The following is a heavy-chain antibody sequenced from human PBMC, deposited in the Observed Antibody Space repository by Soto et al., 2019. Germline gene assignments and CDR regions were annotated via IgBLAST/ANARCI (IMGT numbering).Heavy chain of an antibody. V-gene: IGHV5-51*01. CDR3: ARLVNCVSTIAWYYAIDG. Sequence: WESLKISGKGSGYSFTTYWIGWVRQMPGKGLEWMGIIYPGDFDTRYSPSFQGQVTISADRSISTAYLQWSSLKASDTAMYYCARLVNCVSTIAWYYAIDGWGQACTVTVSS. D-gene: IGHD5-12*01. J-gene: IGHJ6*02. CDR1: GYSFTTYW. CDR2: IYPGDFDT.